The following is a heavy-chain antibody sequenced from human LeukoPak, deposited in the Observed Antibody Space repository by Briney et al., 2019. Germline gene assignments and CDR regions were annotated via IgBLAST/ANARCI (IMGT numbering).Heavy chain of an antibody. V-gene: IGHV1-18*01. CDR3: ARRGGGYCTSTRCCCMDV. CDR2: ISAYNGDT. Sequence: ASVKVSCKASGYTFTNYGITWVRQAPGQGLQWMGWISAYNGDTNFAQKFQGRVTMTTDTSTSTAYMELRTLRSDDTAVYYWARRGGGYCTSTRCCCMDVWGKGTTVTVSP. D-gene: IGHD2-2*01. CDR1: GYTFTNYG. J-gene: IGHJ6*04.